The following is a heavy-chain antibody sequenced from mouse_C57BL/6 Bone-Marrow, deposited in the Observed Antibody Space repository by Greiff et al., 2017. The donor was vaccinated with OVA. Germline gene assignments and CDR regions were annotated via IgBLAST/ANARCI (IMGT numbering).Heavy chain of an antibody. Sequence: VQLVESGAELVRPGASVTLSCKASGYTFTDYEMHWVKQTPVHGLEWIGAIDPETGGTAYNQKFKGKAILTADKSSSTAYMELRSLTSEDSAVYYCTRRGDGYPWFAYWGQGTLVTVSA. D-gene: IGHD2-3*01. CDR1: GYTFTDYE. V-gene: IGHV1-15*01. CDR3: TRRGDGYPWFAY. CDR2: IDPETGGT. J-gene: IGHJ3*01.